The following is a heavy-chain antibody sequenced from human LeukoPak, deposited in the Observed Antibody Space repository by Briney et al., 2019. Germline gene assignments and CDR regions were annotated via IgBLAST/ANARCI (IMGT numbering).Heavy chain of an antibody. J-gene: IGHJ4*02. V-gene: IGHV1-8*03. D-gene: IGHD5-24*01. CDR3: VRGRRWLQLLFDY. Sequence: GASVKVSCKASGYTFTSYDINWVRQATGQGLEWMGWMNPNSGNTGYAQKFQGRVTITRNTSISTAYVELSSLRSEDTAVYYCVRGRRWLQLLFDYWGQGTLVTVSS. CDR2: MNPNSGNT. CDR1: GYTFTSYD.